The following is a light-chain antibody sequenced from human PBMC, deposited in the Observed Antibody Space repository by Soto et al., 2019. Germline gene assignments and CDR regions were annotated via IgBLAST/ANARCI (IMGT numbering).Light chain of an antibody. CDR1: QTINNN. Sequence: VMTQAPSTLSVSPGEKATLSCRASQTINNNVAWYQLKDGQVPRLVIYGASTRATDIPARFSGSGSGTDFTLTISRLEPEDFAVYYCQQRSNSITFGQGTRLEIK. J-gene: IGKJ5*01. CDR3: QQRSNSIT. V-gene: IGKV3-11*01. CDR2: GAS.